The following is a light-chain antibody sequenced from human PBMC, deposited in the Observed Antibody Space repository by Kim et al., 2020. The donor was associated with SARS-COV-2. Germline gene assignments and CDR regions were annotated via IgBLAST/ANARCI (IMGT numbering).Light chain of an antibody. CDR1: QDISNY. Sequence: GDRVTITCRASQDISNYLAWFQLKPGKAPKLLIYATSALQPGVPSRFSGSGSGTDFTLTVTSLQPEDVATYYCQKCDSAPWTFGQGTKVDIK. CDR3: QKCDSAPWT. CDR2: ATS. V-gene: IGKV1-27*01. J-gene: IGKJ1*01.